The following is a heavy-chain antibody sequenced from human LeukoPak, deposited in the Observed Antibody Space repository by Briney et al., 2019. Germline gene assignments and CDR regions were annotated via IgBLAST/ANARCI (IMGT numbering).Heavy chain of an antibody. D-gene: IGHD4-17*01. CDR3: ARDHYGDYIVDY. CDR2: IRYDGSNK. V-gene: IGHV3-30*02. CDR1: GFTFSSYG. J-gene: IGHJ4*02. Sequence: GGSLRLSCAASGFTFSSYGMHWVRQAPGKGLEWVAFIRYDGSNKYYADSVKGRFTISRDNAKNSLYLHVNSLRAEDTAVYYCARDHYGDYIVDYWGQGTLVTVSS.